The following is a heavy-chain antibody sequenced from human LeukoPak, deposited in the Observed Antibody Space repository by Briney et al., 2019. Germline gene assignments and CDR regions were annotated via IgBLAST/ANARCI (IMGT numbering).Heavy chain of an antibody. D-gene: IGHD2-2*02. V-gene: IGHV4-34*01. Sequence: SETLSLTCAVYGGSFSGYYWSWIRQPPGKGLEWIGEINHSGSTNYNPSLKSRATISVDTSKNQFPLKLSSVTAADTAVYYCARVYCSSTSCYTGGNTFDYWGQGTRVTVSS. CDR2: INHSGST. CDR1: GGSFSGYY. J-gene: IGHJ4*02. CDR3: ARVYCSSTSCYTGGNTFDY.